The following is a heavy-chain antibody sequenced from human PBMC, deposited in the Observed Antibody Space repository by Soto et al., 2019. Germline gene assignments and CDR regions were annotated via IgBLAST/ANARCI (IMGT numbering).Heavy chain of an antibody. CDR2: INSDGSST. V-gene: IGHV3-74*01. CDR1: GFTFSSYW. Sequence: GGSLRLSCAASGFTFSSYWMHWVRQAPGMGLVWVSHINSDGSSTTYADSVKGRFTISRDNAKNTLYLQMNSLRAEDTAVYYCARNGEAAGGFDYWGQGTLVTVSS. J-gene: IGHJ4*02. D-gene: IGHD6-13*01. CDR3: ARNGEAAGGFDY.